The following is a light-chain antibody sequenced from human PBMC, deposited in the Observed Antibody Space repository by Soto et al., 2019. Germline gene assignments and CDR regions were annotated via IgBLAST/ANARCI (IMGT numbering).Light chain of an antibody. Sequence: LTQPPSASGSPGQSVTISCTGTSRYVGGYNYVSWYQQHPGKAPKLMIYEVSKRLSGVPDRFSGSKSGNTASLTVSGLQVEDEADYSCTSYAGSNNYDYGTRTKVTGL. CDR1: SRYVGGYNY. J-gene: IGLJ1*01. CDR3: TSYAGSNNYD. CDR2: EVS. V-gene: IGLV2-8*01.